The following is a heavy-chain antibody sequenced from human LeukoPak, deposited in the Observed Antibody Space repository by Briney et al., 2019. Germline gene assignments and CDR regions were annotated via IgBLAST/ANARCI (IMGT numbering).Heavy chain of an antibody. J-gene: IGHJ4*02. CDR2: IYPPDSDN. V-gene: IGHV5-51*01. Sequence: GESLQISCTGSGYFFINYWIAWGRRRPGKGLEWMGIIYPPDSDNRYSPSFQGHVSISADKSIRSAYLQWSSLKASDIAMYYCATSRYVTDGLYYTQDGSRGQGTLVTVSS. CDR3: ATSRYVTDGLYYTQDGS. D-gene: IGHD2-8*01. CDR1: GYFFINYW.